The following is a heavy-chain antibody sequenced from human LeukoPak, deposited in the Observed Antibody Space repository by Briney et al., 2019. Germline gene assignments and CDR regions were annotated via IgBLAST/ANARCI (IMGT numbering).Heavy chain of an antibody. J-gene: IGHJ3*02. D-gene: IGHD3-10*01. CDR1: GFTFSSFW. V-gene: IGHV3-7*01. Sequence: GGSLRLSCAASGFTFSSFWMSWVRQAPGKGLEWVANIKQDGSEKYYVDSVKGRFTISGDNAKNSLYLQMNSLRAEDTAVYYCARSDGYGLVGIWGQGTMVTVSS. CDR2: IKQDGSEK. CDR3: ARSDGYGLVGI.